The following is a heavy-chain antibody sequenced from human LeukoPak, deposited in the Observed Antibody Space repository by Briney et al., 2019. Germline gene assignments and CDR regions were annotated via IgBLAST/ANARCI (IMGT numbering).Heavy chain of an antibody. CDR3: AREAVWPAFDY. D-gene: IGHD2-8*01. CDR2: ISSSSSYI. CDR1: GFTFSSYS. Sequence: PGGSLRLSCAASGFTFSSYSMNWVRQAPGKGLEWVSSISSSSSYIYYTDSVKGRFTISRDNAKDSLYLQMNSLRAEDTAVYYCAREAVWPAFDYWGQGTLVTVSS. J-gene: IGHJ4*02. V-gene: IGHV3-21*01.